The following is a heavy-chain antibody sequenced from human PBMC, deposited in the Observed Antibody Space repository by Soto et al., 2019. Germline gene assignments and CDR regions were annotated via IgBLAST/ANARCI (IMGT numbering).Heavy chain of an antibody. V-gene: IGHV4-30-4*01. CDR1: GGSISSGDYY. Sequence: SETLSLTCAVSGGSISSGDYYWIWIRQPPGKGLEWIGYIYYSGSTYYNPSLKSRVTISVDTSKNQFSLKLSSVAAADTAVYYWARDLSGPEFDTWGEANLV. J-gene: IGHJ5*02. CDR2: IYYSGST. CDR3: ARDLSGPEFDT.